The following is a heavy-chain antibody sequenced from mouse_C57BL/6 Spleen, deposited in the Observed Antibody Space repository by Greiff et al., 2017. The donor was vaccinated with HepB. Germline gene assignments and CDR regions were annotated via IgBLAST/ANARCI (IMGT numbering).Heavy chain of an antibody. CDR3: TRLTTVPWFAY. Sequence: QVQLKESGAELVRPGASVTLSCKASGYTFTDYEMHWVKQTPVHGLEWIGAIDPETGGTAYNQKFKGKAILTADKSSSTAYMELRSLTSEDSAVYYCTRLTTVPWFAYWGQGTLVTVSA. J-gene: IGHJ3*01. CDR2: IDPETGGT. CDR1: GYTFTDYE. D-gene: IGHD1-1*01. V-gene: IGHV1-15*01.